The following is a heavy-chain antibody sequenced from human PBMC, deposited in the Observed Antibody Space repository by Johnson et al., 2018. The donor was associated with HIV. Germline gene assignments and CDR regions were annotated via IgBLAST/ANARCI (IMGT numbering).Heavy chain of an antibody. CDR2: ISYDGSNK. D-gene: IGHD3-10*01. CDR1: GFTVSSNY. J-gene: IGHJ3*02. V-gene: IGHV3-30-3*01. CDR3: ARGVDGAFDI. Sequence: QVQLVESGGGLVQPGGSLRLSCAASGFTVSSNYMSWVRQAPGKGLEWVSVISYDGSNKYYAYSVKGRFTISRDNSKNTLYLQMNSLRAEDTAVYYCARGVDGAFDIWGQGTMVTVSS.